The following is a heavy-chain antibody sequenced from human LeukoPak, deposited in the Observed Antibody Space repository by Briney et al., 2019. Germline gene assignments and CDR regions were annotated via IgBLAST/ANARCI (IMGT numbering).Heavy chain of an antibody. CDR3: ARGYIYGPGDYYYMDV. J-gene: IGHJ6*03. CDR1: GGTFSSYA. D-gene: IGHD5-18*01. Sequence: ASVKVSCKASGGTFSSYAISWVRQAPGQGLEWMGGIIPIFGTANYAQKFQGRVTITADESTSTAYMELSSLRSEDTAVYYCARGYIYGPGDYYYMDVWGKGTTVTVSS. V-gene: IGHV1-69*13. CDR2: IIPIFGTA.